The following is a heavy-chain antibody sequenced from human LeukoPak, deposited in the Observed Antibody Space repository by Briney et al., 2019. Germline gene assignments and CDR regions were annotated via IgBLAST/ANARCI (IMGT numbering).Heavy chain of an antibody. Sequence: SETLSLTCAVSAGSITAHYWNWIRQTPGMRLEWIGYTSYSRTTIYNSYFKGRATMSIDTSKNHLYLNLTSVTATDTAVYYCAKLGHSDGWYLGAFDIWGQGTTVIVSS. J-gene: IGHJ3*02. CDR3: AKLGHSDGWYLGAFDI. CDR2: TSYSRTT. CDR1: AGSITAHY. D-gene: IGHD6-19*01. V-gene: IGHV4-59*08.